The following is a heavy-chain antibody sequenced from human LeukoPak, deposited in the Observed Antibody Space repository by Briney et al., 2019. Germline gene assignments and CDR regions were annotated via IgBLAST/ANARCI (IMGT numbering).Heavy chain of an antibody. CDR2: IKEDGSEK. D-gene: IGHD3-10*01. J-gene: IGHJ4*02. CDR3: GRDPSRIYY. CDR1: GFTFSSYW. Sequence: PGGSLRLSCVASGFTFSSYWMSWVRQAPGKGLEWVATIKEDGSEKTYVDSVRGRFTISRDNAKNSVYLQMNSLRAEDTAEYYCGRDPSRIYYWGQGTVVTVSS. V-gene: IGHV3-7*01.